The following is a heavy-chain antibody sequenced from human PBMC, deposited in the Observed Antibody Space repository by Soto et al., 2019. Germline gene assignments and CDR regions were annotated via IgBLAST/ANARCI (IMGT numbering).Heavy chain of an antibody. Sequence: ASVKVSCKASGGTFNNYVINWVRQATGQGLEWMGWMNLHNGNTGYAQKFQGRVTMTRNTSISTAYMELSSLRSEDTAIYYCAREGICSGYYQIAHDYYNYYGVDVWGQGTTVTVSS. V-gene: IGHV1-8*02. J-gene: IGHJ6*02. CDR3: AREGICSGYYQIAHDYYNYYGVDV. CDR2: MNLHNGNT. CDR1: GGTFNNYV. D-gene: IGHD3-3*01.